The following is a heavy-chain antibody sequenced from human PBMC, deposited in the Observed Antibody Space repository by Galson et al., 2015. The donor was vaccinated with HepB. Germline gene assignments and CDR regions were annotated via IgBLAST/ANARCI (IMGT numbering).Heavy chain of an antibody. J-gene: IGHJ3*02. CDR1: GFSLRTSGMC. V-gene: IGHV2-70*01. Sequence: PALVKPTQTLTLPCTFSGFSLRTSGMCVSWIRQPPGKALEWLALIDWDDDKYYSTSLKTRLTISKDTSKNQVVLTMTNMDPVDTATYYCAQIRRDSSGWRDAFDIWGQGTMVTVSS. D-gene: IGHD6-19*01. CDR3: AQIRRDSSGWRDAFDI. CDR2: IDWDDDK.